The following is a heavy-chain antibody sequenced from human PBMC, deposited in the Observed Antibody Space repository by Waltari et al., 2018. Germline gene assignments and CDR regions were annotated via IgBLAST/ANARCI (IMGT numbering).Heavy chain of an antibody. CDR2: INHSGSP. V-gene: IGHV4-34*01. Sequence: QVQLQQWGAGLLKPSETLSLTCAVYGGSFSGYYWSWIRQPPGKGLEWIGEINHSGSPNDNPSRKSRFPISVDTSKYQISLKLGSVTAADTAVYYCARAVLRHYYYYGMDVWGQGTTVTVSS. CDR1: GGSFSGYY. CDR3: ARAVLRHYYYYGMDV. J-gene: IGHJ6*02.